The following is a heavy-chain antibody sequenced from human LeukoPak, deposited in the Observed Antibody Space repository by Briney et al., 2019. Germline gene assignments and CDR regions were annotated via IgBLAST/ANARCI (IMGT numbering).Heavy chain of an antibody. J-gene: IGHJ4*02. CDR3: ARDDSRGFAY. CDR1: GFTFSTYW. D-gene: IGHD2-21*01. V-gene: IGHV3-74*01. CDR2: INNDGSST. Sequence: GGPLDLSCAASGFTFSTYWMHWVRKPPGKGLVWVSRINNDGSSTSYADSVKGRFTISRDNAKNTLYLQINSLRAEDTAVYYCARDDSRGFAYWGQGTLVTVSS.